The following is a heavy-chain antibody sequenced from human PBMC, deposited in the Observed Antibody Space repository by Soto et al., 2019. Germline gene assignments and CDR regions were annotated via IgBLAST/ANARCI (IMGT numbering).Heavy chain of an antibody. V-gene: IGHV1-46*01. CDR2: INPSGGST. CDR3: ARDNARELSSSWYSRYKWFDP. CDR1: GYTFTSYY. J-gene: IGHJ5*02. D-gene: IGHD6-13*01. Sequence: GASVKVSCKASGYTFTSYYMHWVRQAPGQGLEWMGIINPSGGSTSYAQKFQGRVTMTRDTSTSTVYMELSSLRSEDTAVYYCARDNARELSSSWYSRYKWFDPWGQGTLVTVSS.